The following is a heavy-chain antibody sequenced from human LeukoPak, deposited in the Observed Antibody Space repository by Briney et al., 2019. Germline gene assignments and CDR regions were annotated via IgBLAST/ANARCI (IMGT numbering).Heavy chain of an antibody. Sequence: ASVKVSCKASGYTFTSYYMHWVRQAPGQGLEWMGIINPSGGSTSYAQKFQGRVTTTTDESTSTAYMELSSLRSEDTAVYYRAASIVVVPAAPYDYWGQGTLVTVSS. J-gene: IGHJ4*02. CDR2: INPSGGST. CDR1: GYTFTSYY. CDR3: AASIVVVPAAPYDY. D-gene: IGHD2-2*01. V-gene: IGHV1-46*01.